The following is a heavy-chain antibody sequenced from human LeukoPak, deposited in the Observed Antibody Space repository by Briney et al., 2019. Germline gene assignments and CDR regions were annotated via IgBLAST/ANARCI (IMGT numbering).Heavy chain of an antibody. CDR1: GFTFSSYP. Sequence: GGSLRLSCAASGFTFSSYPMSWVRQAPGKGLQWVSAISGGGGTIYYGDSVKGRFTISRDNSKSTVYLQMNSLRAEDTAVYYCARAMGGYDFWSGYGFDVWGQGTTVTVSS. J-gene: IGHJ6*02. CDR3: ARAMGGYDFWSGYGFDV. CDR2: ISGGGGTI. D-gene: IGHD3-3*01. V-gene: IGHV3-23*01.